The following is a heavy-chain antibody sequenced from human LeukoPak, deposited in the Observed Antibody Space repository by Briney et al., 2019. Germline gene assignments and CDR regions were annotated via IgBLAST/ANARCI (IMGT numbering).Heavy chain of an antibody. CDR3: ARGTDILTRAEYWYFDL. Sequence: GGSLRLSCAGSGFIFSSYWMHWVRQAPGKGLVWVSRINSDGNAATYADSVKGRFTISRDNGKNTLYLQMNSLRADDTAVYYCARGTDILTRAEYWYFDLWGRGTLVTVSS. V-gene: IGHV3-74*03. CDR2: INSDGNAA. J-gene: IGHJ2*01. CDR1: GFIFSSYW. D-gene: IGHD3-9*01.